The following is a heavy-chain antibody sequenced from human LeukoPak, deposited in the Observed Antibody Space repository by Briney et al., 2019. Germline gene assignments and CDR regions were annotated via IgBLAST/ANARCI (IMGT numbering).Heavy chain of an antibody. J-gene: IGHJ4*02. CDR1: GGSISSSSYY. D-gene: IGHD2-2*01. Sequence: SETLSLTCTVSGGSISSSSYYWGWIRQPPGKGLEWIGSIYYSGSTYYNPSLKSRVTISVDTSKNQFSLKLSSVTAADTAVYYCARQYCSSSSCYFDYWGQGTLVTVSS. CDR2: IYYSGST. CDR3: ARQYCSSSSCYFDY. V-gene: IGHV4-39*01.